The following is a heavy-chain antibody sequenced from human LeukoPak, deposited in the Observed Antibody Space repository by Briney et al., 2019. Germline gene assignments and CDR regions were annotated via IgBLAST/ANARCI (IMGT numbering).Heavy chain of an antibody. CDR2: INPNSDGT. J-gene: IGHJ4*02. Sequence: ASVKVSCKASGYTFTVYSMHWVRQAPGQGLEWMGWINPNSDGTNYAQKFQGRVTMTRDTSISTAYMELSGLRCDDTAVYYCARDLGRPYYFDYWGQGTQVTVSS. D-gene: IGHD7-27*01. V-gene: IGHV1-2*02. CDR1: GYTFTVYS. CDR3: ARDLGRPYYFDY.